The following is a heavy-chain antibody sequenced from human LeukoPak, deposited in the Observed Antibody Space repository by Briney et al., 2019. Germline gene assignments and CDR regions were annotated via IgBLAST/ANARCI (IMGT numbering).Heavy chain of an antibody. CDR3: ARVIYCSGGSCYDGAWFDP. V-gene: IGHV4-38-2*01. CDR1: GYSISSGYY. J-gene: IGHJ5*02. Sequence: SETLFLTCAVSGYSISSGYYWGWIRQPPGKGLEWIGSIYQSGSTYYNPSLKSRVTISVDTSKNQFSLKLISVTAADTAGYYCARVIYCSGGSCYDGAWFDPWGQGTLVTVSS. CDR2: IYQSGST. D-gene: IGHD2-15*01.